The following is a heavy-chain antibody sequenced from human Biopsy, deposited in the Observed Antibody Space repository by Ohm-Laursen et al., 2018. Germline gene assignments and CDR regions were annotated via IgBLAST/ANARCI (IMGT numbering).Heavy chain of an antibody. J-gene: IGHJ4*02. CDR2: IYGDVNK. CDR3: AHRQKWSFDF. V-gene: IGHV2-5*02. CDR1: GFSLTNGGLR. D-gene: IGHD2-15*01. Sequence: PTQTLTLTCCFSGFSLTNGGLRVGWIRQSPGRALDWLGLIYGDVNKRYSPSLKSRLLIIKDTSKNQVVLTLTNVDPVDTGTYYCAHRQKWSFDFWGQGTLVTVSS.